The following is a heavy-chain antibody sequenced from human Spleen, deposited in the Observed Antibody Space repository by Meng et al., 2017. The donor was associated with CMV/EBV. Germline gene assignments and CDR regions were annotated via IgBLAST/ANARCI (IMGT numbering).Heavy chain of an antibody. Sequence: SGYTFTGYYRHWVRQAPGQGLEWMGWINPNSGGTNYAQKFQGRVTMTRDTSISTAYMELSRLRSDDTAVYYCARDRCSSTSCYWFDPWGQGTLVTVSS. CDR1: GYTFTGYY. D-gene: IGHD2-2*01. CDR2: INPNSGGT. CDR3: ARDRCSSTSCYWFDP. J-gene: IGHJ5*02. V-gene: IGHV1-2*02.